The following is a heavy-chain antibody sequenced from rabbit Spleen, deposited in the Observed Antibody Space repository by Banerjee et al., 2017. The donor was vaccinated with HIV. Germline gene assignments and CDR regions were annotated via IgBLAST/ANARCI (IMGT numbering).Heavy chain of an antibody. V-gene: IGHV1S7*01. D-gene: IGHD2-1*01. CDR2: IDPVFGSA. Sequence: QSLEESGGDLVKPGASLTLTCTASGFDFTSYYMSWVRQAPGKGLEWIGYIDPVFGSAYYASWVNGRFSISRENTQNTVSLQLNSLTAADTATYFCVRDRANIGGDYGPYYFDLWGPGTLVTVS. J-gene: IGHJ4*01. CDR1: GFDFTSYY. CDR3: VRDRANIGGDYGPYYFDL.